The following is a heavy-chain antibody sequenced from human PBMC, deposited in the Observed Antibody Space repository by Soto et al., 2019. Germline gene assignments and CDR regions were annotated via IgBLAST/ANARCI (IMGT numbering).Heavy chain of an antibody. CDR1: GVSVSTYY. V-gene: IGHV4-59*08. CDR2: IYYSGST. Sequence: PSETLSLTCTVSGVSVSTYYWSWIRQPPEKRLEWIGYIYYSGSTDYNPSLKSRVTISVDTSKNQFSLKVSSVTAADTAVYYCARHAPGYFDYWGQGALVTVSS. J-gene: IGHJ4*02. CDR3: ARHAPGYFDY.